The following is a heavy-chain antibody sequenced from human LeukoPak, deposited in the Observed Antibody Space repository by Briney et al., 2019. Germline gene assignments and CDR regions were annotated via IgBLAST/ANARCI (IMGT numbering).Heavy chain of an antibody. CDR3: ARSGSYANDAFDI. Sequence: PSETLSLTCTVSGGSISSYYWSWIRPPAGKGLEWIGRMYLSGNTNYNPSLKSRVTMSPDTSKNQFSLKLSSVTAADTAVYYCARSGSYANDAFDIWGQGTMVTVSS. J-gene: IGHJ3*02. CDR2: MYLSGNT. V-gene: IGHV4-4*07. D-gene: IGHD1-26*01. CDR1: GGSISSYY.